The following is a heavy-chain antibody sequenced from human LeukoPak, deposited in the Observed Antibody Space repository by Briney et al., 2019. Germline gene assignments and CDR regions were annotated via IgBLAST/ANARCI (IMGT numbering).Heavy chain of an antibody. D-gene: IGHD3-10*01. CDR3: ASGGSYYPCDY. V-gene: IGHV3-48*03. CDR1: GFTFSSYE. Sequence: GGSLRLSCAASGFTFSSYEMNWVRQAPGKGLEWVSYISSSGSTIYYADSVKGRFTISRDSAKNSLYLQMNSLRAEDTAVYYCASGGSYYPCDYWGQGTLVTVSS. CDR2: ISSSGSTI. J-gene: IGHJ4*02.